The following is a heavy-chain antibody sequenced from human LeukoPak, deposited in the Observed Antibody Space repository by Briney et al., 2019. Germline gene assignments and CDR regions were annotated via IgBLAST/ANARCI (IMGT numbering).Heavy chain of an antibody. Sequence: GGSLRLSCAASGFTFSSYGMHWVRQAPGKGLEWVAFIRYDGSNKYYADSVKGRFTISRDNSKNTLYLQMNSLRAEDTAVYYCARVFNYGSGNTPMDVWGKGTTVTVSS. CDR2: IRYDGSNK. CDR1: GFTFSSYG. J-gene: IGHJ6*03. D-gene: IGHD3-10*01. CDR3: ARVFNYGSGNTPMDV. V-gene: IGHV3-30*02.